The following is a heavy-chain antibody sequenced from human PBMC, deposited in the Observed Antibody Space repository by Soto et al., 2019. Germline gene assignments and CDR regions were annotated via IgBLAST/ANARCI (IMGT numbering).Heavy chain of an antibody. Sequence: VQLVESGGGLVQPGGSLRLSCAASEFTFSSYAMHWVRQAPGKGLEWVAVISYDGSNKYYADSVKGRFTISRDNSKNTLYLQMNSLRAEDTAVYYCARDLLAYYDSSWFDPWGQGTLVTVSS. D-gene: IGHD3-22*01. CDR3: ARDLLAYYDSSWFDP. V-gene: IGHV3-30-3*01. CDR2: ISYDGSNK. J-gene: IGHJ5*02. CDR1: EFTFSSYA.